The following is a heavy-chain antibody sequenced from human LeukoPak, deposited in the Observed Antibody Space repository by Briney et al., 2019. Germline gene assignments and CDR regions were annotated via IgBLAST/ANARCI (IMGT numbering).Heavy chain of an antibody. D-gene: IGHD3-10*01. CDR3: ARGITMVRGASPGY. V-gene: IGHV1-2*02. CDR1: GYTFTVYY. CDR2: INPNSGGT. Sequence: GASVKVSCKASGYTFTVYYMHWVRQAPGQGLEWMGWINPNSGGTNYAQKFQGRVTMTRDTSISTAYMELSRLRSDDTAVYYCARGITMVRGASPGYWGQGTLVTVSS. J-gene: IGHJ4*02.